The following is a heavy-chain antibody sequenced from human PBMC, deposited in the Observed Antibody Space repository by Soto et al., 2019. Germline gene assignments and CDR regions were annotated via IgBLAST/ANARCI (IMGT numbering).Heavy chain of an antibody. D-gene: IGHD1-1*01. CDR2: ISDDGSTA. J-gene: IGHJ4*02. CDR3: ARGPGVSSTGTGAH. V-gene: IGHV3-74*01. Sequence: LSCAVSEFTFNAYTMHWVRQVPGKGLTWVSRISDDGSTATYADSFKGRLIISRDNAKNSLYLEMNTLRADASGLYYCARGPGVSSTGTGAHWGRGTLVTVSS. CDR1: EFTFNAYT.